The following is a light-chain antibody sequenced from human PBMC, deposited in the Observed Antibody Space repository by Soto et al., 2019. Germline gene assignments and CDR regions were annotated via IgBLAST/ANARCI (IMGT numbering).Light chain of an antibody. V-gene: IGKV3-11*01. J-gene: IGKJ1*01. Sequence: EVVLTQSPVTLSLAPVERATLSCRASQSVSIYLAWYQQKPGQAPRLLIYDASNRATGIPAKFSGSGSGTDFTLTVSSLQFEDFAVYYCQQYNNWWTFGQGTKVDIK. CDR2: DAS. CDR1: QSVSIY. CDR3: QQYNNWWT.